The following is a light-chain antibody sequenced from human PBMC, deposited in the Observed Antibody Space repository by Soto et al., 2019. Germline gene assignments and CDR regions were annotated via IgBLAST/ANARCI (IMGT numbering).Light chain of an antibody. CDR2: KAS. Sequence: DIQMTQSPSTLSASVGDRVTITCRASQSISSWLAWYQQKPGKAPKLLIYKASSLESGAPSRFSGSGSGKEFTLTISSLQPDDFATYYCQQYNSYSGTFGQGTKVEIK. CDR1: QSISSW. J-gene: IGKJ1*01. CDR3: QQYNSYSGT. V-gene: IGKV1-5*03.